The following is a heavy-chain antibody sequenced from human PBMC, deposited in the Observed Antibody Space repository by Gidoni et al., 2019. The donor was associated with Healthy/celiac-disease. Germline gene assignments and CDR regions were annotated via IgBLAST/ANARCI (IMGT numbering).Heavy chain of an antibody. Sequence: QVQLVQSGAAVKKPGASVKVPCKASGYTLPGYYMHWVRQAPGQGLEWMGWINPNSGGTNYAQKFQGRVTMTRDTSISTAYMELSRLRSDDTAVYYCARDAYYYGFGVFGMDVWGQGTTVTVSS. D-gene: IGHD3-10*01. CDR1: GYTLPGYY. V-gene: IGHV1-2*02. CDR2: INPNSGGT. J-gene: IGHJ6*02. CDR3: ARDAYYYGFGVFGMDV.